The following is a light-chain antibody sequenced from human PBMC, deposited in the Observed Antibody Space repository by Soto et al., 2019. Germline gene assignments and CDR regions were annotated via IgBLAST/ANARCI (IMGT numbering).Light chain of an antibody. CDR2: KAA. CDR3: QQYDRYPVS. J-gene: IGKJ2*03. Sequence: DIQMTQSPSTLSASVGDRVTITCRASQSISSWLAWYQQKPGKAPNLLIYKAASLESGVPSRFSGSGSGTEFALSIGSLQPDDFATYDCQQYDRYPVSFGQGTKLEIK. CDR1: QSISSW. V-gene: IGKV1-5*03.